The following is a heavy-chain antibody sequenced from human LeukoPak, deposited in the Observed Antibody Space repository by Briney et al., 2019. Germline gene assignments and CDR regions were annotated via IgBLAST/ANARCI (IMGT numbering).Heavy chain of an antibody. CDR3: ARDLHYYGSGSYYSIDY. D-gene: IGHD3-10*01. V-gene: IGHV1-46*01. CDR2: INPSGGST. CDR1: GYTFTSYY. Sequence: ASVKVSCKASGYTFTSYYMHWVRQAPGQGLEWMGIINPSGGSTSYAQKFQGRVIMTRDTSTSTVYMELSSLRSEDTAVYYCARDLHYYGSGSYYSIDYWGQGTLVTVSS. J-gene: IGHJ4*02.